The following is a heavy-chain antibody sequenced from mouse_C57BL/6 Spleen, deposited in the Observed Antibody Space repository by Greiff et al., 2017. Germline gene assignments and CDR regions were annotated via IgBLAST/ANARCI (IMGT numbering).Heavy chain of an antibody. CDR3: ARGRDSVFAD. D-gene: IGHD3-2*01. J-gene: IGHJ3*01. CDR2: ISDGGSYT. Sequence: EVKVVESGGGLVKPGGSLKLSCAASGFTFSSYAMSWVRQTPEKRLEWVATISDGGSYTYYPDNVKGRFTISRDNAKNNLYLQMSHLKSEDTAMYYCARGRDSVFADWGQGTLVTVSA. CDR1: GFTFSSYA. V-gene: IGHV5-4*03.